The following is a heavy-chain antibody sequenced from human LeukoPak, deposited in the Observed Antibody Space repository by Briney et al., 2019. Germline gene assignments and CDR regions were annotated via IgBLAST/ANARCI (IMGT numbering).Heavy chain of an antibody. J-gene: IGHJ3*02. V-gene: IGHV3-74*01. Sequence: GGSLRLSCAASGFSFSKYWVHWVRQGPGKGLAYVSGIRGDGRFTSYADSVKGRFTISRDNAKNTLYLQMSSLRAEDTAVYYCATERFDGFDMWGQGTMVTVSS. CDR3: ATERFDGFDM. CDR2: IRGDGRFT. CDR1: GFSFSKYW. D-gene: IGHD6-25*01.